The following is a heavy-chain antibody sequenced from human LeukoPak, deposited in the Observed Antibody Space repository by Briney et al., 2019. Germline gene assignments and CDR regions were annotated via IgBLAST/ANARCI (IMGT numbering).Heavy chain of an antibody. CDR2: INHSGST. CDR3: ARGRDEDGYNEDYYYGMDV. V-gene: IGHV4-34*01. Sequence: ETLSLTCAVYGGSFSGYYWSWIRQPPGKGLEWIGEINHSGSTNYNPSLKSRVTISVDTSKNQFSLKLSSVTAADTAVYYCARGRDEDGYNEDYYYGMDVWGQGTTVTVSS. D-gene: IGHD5-24*01. CDR1: GGSFSGYY. J-gene: IGHJ6*02.